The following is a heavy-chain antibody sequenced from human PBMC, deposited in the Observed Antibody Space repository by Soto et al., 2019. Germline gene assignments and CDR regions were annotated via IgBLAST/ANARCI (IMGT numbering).Heavy chain of an antibody. D-gene: IGHD3-22*01. J-gene: IGHJ4*02. CDR3: AGLYHYDSSGYYDY. CDR2: IKPSGGRT. CDR1: GKSFTTYY. V-gene: IGHV1-46*01. Sequence: AAVKVSCKASGKSFTTYYMHWVRQAPEQGLEWMGIIKPSGGRTTYAQKFQGRVTMTRDTSTSTFHMELSSLTSEDTAVYYCAGLYHYDSSGYYDYWGQGTLVTVSS.